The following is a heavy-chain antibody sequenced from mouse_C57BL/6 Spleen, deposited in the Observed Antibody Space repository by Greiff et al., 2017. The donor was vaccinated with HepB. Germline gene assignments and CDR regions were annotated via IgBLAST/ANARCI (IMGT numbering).Heavy chain of an antibody. Sequence: EVQVVESGGGLVQPKGSLKLSCAASGFSFNTYAMNWVRQAPGKGLEWVARIRSKSNNYATYYADSVKDRFTISRDDSESMLYLQMNNLKTEDTAMYYCVTGTDYFDYWGQGTTLTVSS. V-gene: IGHV10-1*01. D-gene: IGHD4-1*01. CDR1: GFSFNTYA. J-gene: IGHJ2*01. CDR2: IRSKSNNYAT. CDR3: VTGTDYFDY.